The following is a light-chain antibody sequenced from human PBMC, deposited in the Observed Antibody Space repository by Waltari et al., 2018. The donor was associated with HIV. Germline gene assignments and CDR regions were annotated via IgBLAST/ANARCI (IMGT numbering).Light chain of an antibody. J-gene: IGKJ2*01. Sequence: DIVMTQSPDSLALSLGERATINCKSSQSLLYTSNNKNCLAWYQQKPGQPPKLLIYWASTRESGVPVRFSGSESETDFTLTISGLQAEDVAVYYCQQFYSSPLTFGQGTSLEIK. CDR3: QQFYSSPLT. CDR2: WAS. CDR1: QSLLYTSNNKNC. V-gene: IGKV4-1*01.